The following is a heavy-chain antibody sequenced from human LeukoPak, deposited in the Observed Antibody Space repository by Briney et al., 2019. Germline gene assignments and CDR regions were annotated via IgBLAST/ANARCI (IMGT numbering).Heavy chain of an antibody. D-gene: IGHD7-27*01. CDR3: ARAPWGGPKYYFDY. J-gene: IGHJ4*02. CDR1: GGSFSGYY. CDR2: INHSGST. Sequence: SETLSLTCAVYGGSFSGYYWSWIRQPPGKGLEWIGEINHSGSTNYNPSLKSRVTISVDTSKNQFSLKLSSVTAADTAVYYCARAPWGGPKYYFDYWGQGTLVTVSS. V-gene: IGHV4-34*01.